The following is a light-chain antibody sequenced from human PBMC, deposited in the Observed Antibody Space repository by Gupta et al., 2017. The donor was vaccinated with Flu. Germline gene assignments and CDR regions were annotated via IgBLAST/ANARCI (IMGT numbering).Light chain of an antibody. J-gene: IGKJ2*01. CDR2: AAS. CDR1: QSIRSY. V-gene: IGKV1-39*01. CDR3: QQSYSTPPYT. Sequence: DIQMTQSPSSLSASVGDRVTISCRASQSIRSYLHWYQQKPGKAPKLLIYAASSLQSGVPSRFSGSGSGTDFTLTISSLQPEDFATYYCQQSYSTPPYTFGQGTKLEIK.